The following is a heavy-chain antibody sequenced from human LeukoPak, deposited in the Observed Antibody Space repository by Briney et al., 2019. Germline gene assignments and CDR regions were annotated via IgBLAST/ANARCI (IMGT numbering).Heavy chain of an antibody. J-gene: IGHJ4*02. CDR2: INPSGGST. Sequence: ASVKVSCKASGYTFTSYYMHWVRQAPGQGLEWMGIINPSGGSTSYAQKFQGRVTMTRDTSTSTVYMELSSLRSEDTAVYYYARVRGYTAMGDYFDYWGQGTLVTVSS. D-gene: IGHD5-18*01. CDR3: ARVRGYTAMGDYFDY. V-gene: IGHV1-46*01. CDR1: GYTFTSYY.